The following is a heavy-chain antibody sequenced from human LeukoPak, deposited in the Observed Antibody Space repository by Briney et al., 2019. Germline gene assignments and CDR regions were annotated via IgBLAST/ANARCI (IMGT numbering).Heavy chain of an antibody. CDR2: INPNSGGT. V-gene: IGHV1-2*02. D-gene: IGHD5-24*01. CDR3: ARVRRDGYNPTFDY. Sequence: GASVKVSCKASGYTFTGYYMHWVRQAPGQGLEWMGWINPNSGGTNYAQKFQGRVTMTRDTSISTAYMELSRLRSDDTAVYYCARVRRDGYNPTFDYWGQGTLVTVSS. J-gene: IGHJ4*02. CDR1: GYTFTGYY.